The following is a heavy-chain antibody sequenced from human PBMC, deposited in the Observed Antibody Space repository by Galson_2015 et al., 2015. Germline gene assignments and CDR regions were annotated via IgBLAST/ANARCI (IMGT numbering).Heavy chain of an antibody. J-gene: IGHJ3*02. Sequence: ETLSLTCAVSGYSISSGYYWGWIRQSPGKGLEWIGSIYHSGSTYYNPSLKSRVTISVDTSKNQFSPKLSSVTAADTALYYCARLLAYCSFDSNPDSVRCAFDMWGQGTIVTVSS. V-gene: IGHV4-38-2*01. CDR2: IYHSGST. CDR3: ARLLAYCSFDSNPDSVRCAFDM. D-gene: IGHD2-15*01. CDR1: GYSISSGYY.